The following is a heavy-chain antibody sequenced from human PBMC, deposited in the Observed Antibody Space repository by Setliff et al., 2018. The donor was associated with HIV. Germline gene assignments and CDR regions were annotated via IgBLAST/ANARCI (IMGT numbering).Heavy chain of an antibody. V-gene: IGHV1-2*06. CDR3: ARGVKGIATTGKYYFDY. CDR2: INPDRRGT. D-gene: IGHD6-13*01. Sequence: ASVKVSCKTSGYAFTDYSIHWVRQAPGQGLEWVGRINPDRRGTNYAQTFQGRVTMTRDTSVSTAYMELSRLKSDDTAVFYCARGVKGIATTGKYYFDYWGQGTLVTVSS. CDR1: GYAFTDYS. J-gene: IGHJ4*02.